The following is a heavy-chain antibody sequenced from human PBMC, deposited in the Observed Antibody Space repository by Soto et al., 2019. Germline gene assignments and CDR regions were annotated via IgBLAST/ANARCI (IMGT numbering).Heavy chain of an antibody. CDR2: IYYSGST. Sequence: SETLSLSCTVSGGSISSGGYYWSWIRQHPGKGLEWIGYIYYSGSTYYNPSLKSRVTISVDRYKNQFSLKLSSVTAADTAVYYCARSTTDEKWFDPWGQGTRVTV. V-gene: IGHV4-31*03. CDR3: ARSTTDEKWFDP. CDR1: GGSISSGGYY. D-gene: IGHD1-1*01. J-gene: IGHJ5*02.